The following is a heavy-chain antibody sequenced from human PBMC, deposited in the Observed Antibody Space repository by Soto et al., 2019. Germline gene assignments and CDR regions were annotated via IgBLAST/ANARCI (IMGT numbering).Heavy chain of an antibody. D-gene: IGHD5-18*01. Sequence: SETLSLNCAVYGGSFSGYYWSWIRQPPGKGLEWIGEINHSGSTNYNPSLKSRVTISVDTSKNQFSLKLSSVTAADTAVYYCARSPRLRGTAMAKTLKAFDYWGQGTLVTVSS. CDR1: GGSFSGYY. CDR3: ARSPRLRGTAMAKTLKAFDY. V-gene: IGHV4-34*01. CDR2: INHSGST. J-gene: IGHJ4*02.